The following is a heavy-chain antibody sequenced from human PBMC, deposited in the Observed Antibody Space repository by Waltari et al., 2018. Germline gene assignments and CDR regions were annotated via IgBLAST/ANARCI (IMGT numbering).Heavy chain of an antibody. CDR2: IYHSGST. CDR3: ARDPTFGVVTLDY. V-gene: IGHV4-38-2*02. J-gene: IGHJ4*02. D-gene: IGHD3-3*01. CDR1: GYSTSRVYY. Sequence: QVQLQESRPGLVQPSETLSLTCAAPGYSTSRVYYCGWTRQPPGKGLEWIGSIYHSGSTYYNPSLKSRVTISVDTSKNQFSLKLSSVTAADTAVYYCARDPTFGVVTLDYWGQGTLVTVSS.